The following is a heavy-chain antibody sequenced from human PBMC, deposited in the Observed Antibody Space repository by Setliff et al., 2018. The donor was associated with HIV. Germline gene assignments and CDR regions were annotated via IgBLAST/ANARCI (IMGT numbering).Heavy chain of an antibody. Sequence: KPSETLSLTCTVSGGSINSTSYYWGWIRQPPGNGLEWIGSIYHTGSTYYKPSLKSRVTISVDTSKNQFSLKLRSVTAADTAVYYCAQLGMVDDFDCWGQGTLVTVSS. D-gene: IGHD1-1*01. CDR1: GGSINSTSYY. CDR3: AQLGMVDDFDC. J-gene: IGHJ4*02. V-gene: IGHV4-39*07. CDR2: IYHTGST.